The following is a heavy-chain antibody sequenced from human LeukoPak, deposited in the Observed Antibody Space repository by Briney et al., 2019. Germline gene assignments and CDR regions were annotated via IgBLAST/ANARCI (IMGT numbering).Heavy chain of an antibody. CDR2: IYYTGST. CDR3: SRDPSPGMYYFDY. CDR1: GDSINTGSYY. J-gene: IGHJ4*02. Sequence: SETLSLTCTVSGDSINTGSYYWNWIRQHPGKGLEWIGYIYYTGSTYYNPSLKSRPAISLDTSKNRFSLRLSSVTAADTAVYYWSRDPSPGMYYFDYWGQGNLVTVSS. V-gene: IGHV4-31*03.